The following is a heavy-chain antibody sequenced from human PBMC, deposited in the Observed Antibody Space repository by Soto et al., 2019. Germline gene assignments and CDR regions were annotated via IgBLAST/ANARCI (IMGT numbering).Heavy chain of an antibody. Sequence: SETLSLTCTVSGGSISGSSYYWGWIRQPPGKGLEWIGSIYYSGSTYYNPSLKSRVTISVDTSKNQFSLKLSSVTAADTAVYYCASLALRYSYGYADDYWGQGTLVTVSS. D-gene: IGHD5-18*01. V-gene: IGHV4-39*01. CDR2: IYYSGST. CDR3: ASLALRYSYGYADDY. J-gene: IGHJ4*02. CDR1: GGSISGSSYY.